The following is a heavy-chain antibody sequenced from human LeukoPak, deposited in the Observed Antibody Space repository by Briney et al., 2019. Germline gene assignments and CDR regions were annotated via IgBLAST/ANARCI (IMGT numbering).Heavy chain of an antibody. J-gene: IGHJ5*02. V-gene: IGHV4-59*01. CDR2: MYDSGST. Sequence: PSETLSLTCTVSGDSISSYYCSWIRQTPGKGLEWIGYMYDSGSTNYNPSLKSRVTMSIDTSKNQFPLKLSSVTAADTAVYYCAILAEYCNSGSCYLGWFDPWGQGTLVTVSS. D-gene: IGHD2-15*01. CDR1: GDSISSYY. CDR3: AILAEYCNSGSCYLGWFDP.